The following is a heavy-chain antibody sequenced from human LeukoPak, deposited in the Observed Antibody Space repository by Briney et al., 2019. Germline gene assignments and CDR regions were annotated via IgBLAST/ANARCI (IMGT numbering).Heavy chain of an antibody. Sequence: GGSLRPSCAASGFTFSNYAMSWVRQVPGKGLEWISAVSGSGDRTYYAGSVKGRFTISRDNSKNIVYLRMNSLRAEDTAVYFCANSRGYGSGNLWGQGTLVTVSS. CDR1: GFTFSNYA. V-gene: IGHV3-23*01. D-gene: IGHD3-10*01. J-gene: IGHJ4*02. CDR3: ANSRGYGSGNL. CDR2: VSGSGDRT.